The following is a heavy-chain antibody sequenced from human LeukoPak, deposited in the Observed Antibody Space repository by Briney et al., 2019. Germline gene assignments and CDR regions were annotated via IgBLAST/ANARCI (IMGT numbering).Heavy chain of an antibody. D-gene: IGHD3-16*01. CDR1: GFTFGDYD. CDR2: IRSIGDR. V-gene: IGHV3-13*01. CDR3: ARCEGFYDYFSGSPIYYFYMDV. J-gene: IGHJ6*03. Sequence: PGGSLRLSCAASGFTFGDYDMHWVRQPTGKGLEWVSAIRSIGDRFYSGSVKGRFTISRENANNTLYLQMNSLRVEDTAVYYCARCEGFYDYFSGSPIYYFYMDVWGKGTTVTVSS.